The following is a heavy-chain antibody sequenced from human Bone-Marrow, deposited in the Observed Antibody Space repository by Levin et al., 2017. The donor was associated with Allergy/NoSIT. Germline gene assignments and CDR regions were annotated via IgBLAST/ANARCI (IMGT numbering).Heavy chain of an antibody. J-gene: IGHJ6*04. D-gene: IGHD4-17*01. CDR1: GFTFSSYS. Sequence: GGSLRLSCAASGFTFSSYSMGWVRQAPGKGLEWVSSIGISSGYKPYADPVKGRFTVSRDNAKNPLYLQMNSLRAEATPVYYCARESGMTTMIGEVDVWGKGTTVTVSA. V-gene: IGHV3-21*01. CDR3: ARESGMTTMIGEVDV. CDR2: IGISSGYK.